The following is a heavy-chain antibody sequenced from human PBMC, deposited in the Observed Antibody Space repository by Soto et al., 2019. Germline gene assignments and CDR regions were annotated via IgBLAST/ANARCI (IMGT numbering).Heavy chain of an antibody. CDR2: INHSGST. V-gene: IGHV4-34*01. CDR1: GGSFSGYY. Sequence: SETLSLTCAVYGGSFSGYYWSWIRQPPGKGLEWIGEINHSGSTNYNPSLKSRVTISVDTSKNQFSLKLSSVTAADTAVYYCARSTGYSSSYEYFQHWGQGTLVTVSS. D-gene: IGHD6-13*01. CDR3: ARSTGYSSSYEYFQH. J-gene: IGHJ1*01.